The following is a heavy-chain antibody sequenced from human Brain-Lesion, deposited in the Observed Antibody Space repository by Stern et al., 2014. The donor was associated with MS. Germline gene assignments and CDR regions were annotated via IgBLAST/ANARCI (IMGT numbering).Heavy chain of an antibody. V-gene: IGHV4-61*02. D-gene: IGHD2-2*01. J-gene: IGHJ6*02. CDR1: GGSISSGGYY. Sequence: QVQLQESGPGLVKPSQTLSLSCTVSGGSISSGGYYWSWIRQPAGKGLEWIGRIFNSGSTSYNPSLKSRVTISIYTAKNQFSLQVNSMTAADTAVYYCARGRVVPGFQYYATDVWGQGTTVIVSS. CDR3: ARGRVVPGFQYYATDV. CDR2: IFNSGST.